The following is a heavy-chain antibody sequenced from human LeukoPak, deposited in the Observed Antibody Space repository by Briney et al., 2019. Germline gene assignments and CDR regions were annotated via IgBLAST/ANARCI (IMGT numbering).Heavy chain of an antibody. Sequence: SETLSLTCTVSGGSISSSSYYWGWIRQPPGKGLEWIGYIYYSGSTNYNPSLRSRVTISVDTSKNQFSQKLSSVTAADTAVYYCARATTESFDYWGQGTLVTVSS. D-gene: IGHD4-17*01. V-gene: IGHV4-61*05. CDR3: ARATTESFDY. J-gene: IGHJ4*02. CDR1: GGSISSSSYY. CDR2: IYYSGST.